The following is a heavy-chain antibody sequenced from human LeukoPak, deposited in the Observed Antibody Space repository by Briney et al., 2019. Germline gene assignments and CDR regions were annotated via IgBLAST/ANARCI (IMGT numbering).Heavy chain of an antibody. J-gene: IGHJ4*02. D-gene: IGHD2-8*01. CDR1: GFPFSDFS. V-gene: IGHV3-23*01. CDR2: TNSGGSST. CDR3: AKQSYARSLGE. Sequence: GGSLRLSCATSGFPFSDFSMTWVRQAPGKGLEWISTTNSGGSSTDYAESVKGRFTISRDNSKNTLYLQMSSLRVEDTAMYYCAKQSYARSLGEGGPGTLVTVSS.